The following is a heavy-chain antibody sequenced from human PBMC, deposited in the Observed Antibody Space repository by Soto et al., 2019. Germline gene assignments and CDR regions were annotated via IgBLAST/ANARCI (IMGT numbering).Heavy chain of an antibody. CDR3: AREAGELFVPRDFDY. D-gene: IGHD3-10*01. J-gene: IGHJ4*02. CDR1: GFTFSSYW. V-gene: IGHV3-7*01. Sequence: DVQLVESGGALVQPGGSLRLSCAASGFTFSSYWMSWVRQAPGKGLEWVANIEQGGSEKYYVDSVRGRFTISRDNAKNSLYLQLNSLRAEDTAVYFCAREAGELFVPRDFDYWGQGTLVTVSS. CDR2: IEQGGSEK.